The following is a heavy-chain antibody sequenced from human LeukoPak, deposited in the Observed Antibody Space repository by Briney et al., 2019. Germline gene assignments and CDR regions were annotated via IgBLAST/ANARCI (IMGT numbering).Heavy chain of an antibody. CDR2: INPNSGGT. Sequence: ASVKVSCKASGYTFTGYYMHWVRQAPGQGLEWMGWINPNSGGTNYAQKFQGRVTMTRDTSISTAYMELSRLRSDDTAVYYCARDLPYYYGSGSYNLVFGYWGQGTLVTVSS. CDR1: GYTFTGYY. D-gene: IGHD3-10*01. J-gene: IGHJ4*02. CDR3: ARDLPYYYGSGSYNLVFGY. V-gene: IGHV1-2*02.